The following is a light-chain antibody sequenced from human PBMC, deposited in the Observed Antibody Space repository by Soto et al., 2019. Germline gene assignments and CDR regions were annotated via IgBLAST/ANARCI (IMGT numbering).Light chain of an antibody. J-gene: IGKJ1*01. CDR2: KAS. V-gene: IGKV1-5*03. Sequence: DIQMTQSPSTLFASVGDRVTITCRGSQSISSWLAWYQQKTGKPPNILIYKASSLAGGVPSRFSGSGSWTESTLTISSLQPDDVATDDCQQRSNSPPTFGPGTKVDI. CDR1: QSISSW. CDR3: QQRSNSPPT.